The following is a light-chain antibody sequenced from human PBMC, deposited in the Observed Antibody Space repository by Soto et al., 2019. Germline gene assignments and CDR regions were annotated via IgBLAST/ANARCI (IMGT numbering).Light chain of an antibody. CDR2: GAS. Sequence: EIVMTQSPATLSVSPGERATLSCRASQSVSSNLAWYQQKPGQAPRLLIYGASTRATGIPARFTGSGSGTDFTLTISSLQSEDLAVYYRQQYNNWPRTFGQGTNVEIK. CDR1: QSVSSN. CDR3: QQYNNWPRT. J-gene: IGKJ1*01. V-gene: IGKV3-15*01.